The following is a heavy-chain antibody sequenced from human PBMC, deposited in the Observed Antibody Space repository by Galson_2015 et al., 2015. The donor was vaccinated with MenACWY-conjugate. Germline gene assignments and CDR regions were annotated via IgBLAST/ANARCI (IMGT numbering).Heavy chain of an antibody. CDR3: AKTRTIASRAPLDY. Sequence: SLRLSCAASGITFSAYGMHWVRQAPGKGLEWVAVISYDGSDEYYADSVKGRFTISRDNSKKILNLQMNSLRDEDTAVYFCAKTRTIASRAPLDYWGQGTQVTVSS. CDR1: GITFSAYG. V-gene: IGHV3-30*18. CDR2: ISYDGSDE. D-gene: IGHD6-6*01. J-gene: IGHJ4*02.